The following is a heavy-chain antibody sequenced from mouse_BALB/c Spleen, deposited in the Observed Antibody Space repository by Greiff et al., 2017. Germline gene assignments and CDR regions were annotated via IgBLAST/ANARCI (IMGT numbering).Heavy chain of an antibody. D-gene: IGHD2-4*01. CDR3: ARVYYDYVDY. CDR2: IRNKANGYTT. J-gene: IGHJ2*01. Sequence: EVMLVESGGGLVQPGGSLRLSCATSGFTFTDYYMSWVRQPPGKALEWLGFIRNKANGYTTEYSASVKGRFTISRDNSQSILYLQMNTLRAEDSATYYCARVYYDYVDYWGQGTTLTVSS. V-gene: IGHV7-3*02. CDR1: GFTFTDYY.